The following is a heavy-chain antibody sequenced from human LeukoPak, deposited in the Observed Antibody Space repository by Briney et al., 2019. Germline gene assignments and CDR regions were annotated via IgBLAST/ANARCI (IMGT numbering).Heavy chain of an antibody. D-gene: IGHD5-12*01. V-gene: IGHV3-13*01. CDR2: IGSAGDT. CDR1: GFTFSSYD. CDR3: ARGALVATSDCAFDI. J-gene: IGHJ3*02. Sequence: GGSLRLSCAASGFTFSSYDMHWVRQATGKGLEWVSAIGSAGDTYYPGSVKGRFTISRENAKNSLYLQMNSLRAGDTAVYYCARGALVATSDCAFDIWGQGTMVTVSS.